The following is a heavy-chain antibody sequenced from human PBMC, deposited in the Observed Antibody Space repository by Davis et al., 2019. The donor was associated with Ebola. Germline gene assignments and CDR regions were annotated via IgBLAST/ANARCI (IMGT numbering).Heavy chain of an antibody. J-gene: IGHJ3*01. Sequence: ASVKVSCKVSGFTLIELSMHWVRQAPGKGLEWMGGFDPEDGQRVYAQKFEGRVTMTEDTFPDTAYMELSSMRSDDTAVYFCANKNLNDAVDVWGQGTMVSVSS. CDR2: FDPEDGQR. V-gene: IGHV1-24*01. CDR3: ANKNLNDAVDV. D-gene: IGHD1-7*01. CDR1: GFTLIELS.